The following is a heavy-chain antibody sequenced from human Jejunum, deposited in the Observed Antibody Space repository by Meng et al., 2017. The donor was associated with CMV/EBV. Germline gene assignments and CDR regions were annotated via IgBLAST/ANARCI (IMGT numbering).Heavy chain of an antibody. CDR1: GFMFRDYW. Sequence: GFMFRDYWMTWVRQAPGKGLEWVANIKQDGREKNYADSVKGRFSVSRDNSKNTLYLQMNSLTAEDTAVYYCARDRHPDSGWFFEYWGQGTLVTVSS. V-gene: IGHV3-7*01. D-gene: IGHD6-19*01. CDR2: IKQDGREK. J-gene: IGHJ4*02. CDR3: ARDRHPDSGWFFEY.